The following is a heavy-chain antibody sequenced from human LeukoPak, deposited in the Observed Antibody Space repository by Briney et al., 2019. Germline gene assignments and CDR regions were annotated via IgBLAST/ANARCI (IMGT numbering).Heavy chain of an antibody. J-gene: IGHJ4*02. V-gene: IGHV4-30-2*01. CDR1: GGSISSGGYS. Sequence: SQTLSLTCAVCGGSISSGGYSWSWIRQPPGKGLEWIGYIYHSGSTYYNPSLKSRVTISVDRSKNQFSLKLSSVTAADTAVYYCARVYDSSGYYEDYWGQGTLVTVSS. D-gene: IGHD3-22*01. CDR3: ARVYDSSGYYEDY. CDR2: IYHSGST.